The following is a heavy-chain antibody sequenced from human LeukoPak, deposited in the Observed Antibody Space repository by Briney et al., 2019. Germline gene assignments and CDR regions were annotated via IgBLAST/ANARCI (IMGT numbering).Heavy chain of an antibody. V-gene: IGHV3-48*02. CDR2: ISSSSSTI. CDR3: ARHWGYSTK. J-gene: IGHJ4*02. Sequence: GGSLRLSCAASVFTFSTSSMNSVRQAPGKGLEWVSYISSSSSTIYYADSVKGRFTISRDDAKSSLYLQMNSLRDEDTAVYYCARHWGYSTKWGQGTLVTVSS. D-gene: IGHD2-2*01. CDR1: VFTFSTSS.